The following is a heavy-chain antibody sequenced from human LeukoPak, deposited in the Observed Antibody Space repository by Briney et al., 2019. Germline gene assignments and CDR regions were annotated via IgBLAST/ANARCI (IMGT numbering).Heavy chain of an antibody. Sequence: PSETLSLTCTVSGVSISSGYYWGWIRQPPGKGLEWIGSIYHSGSTYYNPSLKSRVTISVDTSKNQFSLKLSSVTAADTAVYYCASHFRAYGSGSYYIDYWGQGTLVTVSS. CDR3: ASHFRAYGSGSYYIDY. CDR1: GVSISSGYY. J-gene: IGHJ4*02. D-gene: IGHD3-10*01. V-gene: IGHV4-38-2*02. CDR2: IYHSGST.